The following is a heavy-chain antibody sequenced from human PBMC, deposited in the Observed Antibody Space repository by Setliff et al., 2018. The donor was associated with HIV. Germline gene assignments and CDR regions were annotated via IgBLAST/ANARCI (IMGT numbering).Heavy chain of an antibody. CDR1: GGAISSSSYY. Sequence: SETLSLTCTVSGGAISSSSYYWFWIRQPPGKGLEWIGSIFYSGSTYYNPSLKSRLTISVDTSKTQFSMKLRSLTAADTAVYYCARLAGKSIVEWLSPDAFDIWGQGTMVTVSS. J-gene: IGHJ3*02. CDR3: ARLAGKSIVEWLSPDAFDI. CDR2: IFYSGST. D-gene: IGHD3-3*01. V-gene: IGHV4-39*01.